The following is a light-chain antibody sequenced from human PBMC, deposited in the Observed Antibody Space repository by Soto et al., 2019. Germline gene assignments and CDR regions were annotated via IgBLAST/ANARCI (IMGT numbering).Light chain of an antibody. J-gene: IGKJ4*01. Sequence: EILMTQSPATLSVSPGERATLSCRASQSVSSNLAWYQQKPGQAPRLLMYGASTRATGIPARFSGSGSGTEFTLTISSLQSEDFALYYCQQFNNWPKLTFGGGTKVEIK. CDR1: QSVSSN. CDR3: QQFNNWPKLT. V-gene: IGKV3-15*01. CDR2: GAS.